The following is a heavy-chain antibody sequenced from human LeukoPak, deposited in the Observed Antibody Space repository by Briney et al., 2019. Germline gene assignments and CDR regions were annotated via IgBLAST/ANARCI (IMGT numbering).Heavy chain of an antibody. D-gene: IGHD3-3*01. Sequence: SVKVSCKASGGTFSSFAISWVRQAPGQGLEWMGRIIPIFGIANYAQKFQGRVTITADKSTSTAYMELSSLRSEDTAVYYCAREDTTYYDFWSGYKPLDYWGQGTLVTVSS. CDR2: IIPIFGIA. V-gene: IGHV1-69*04. J-gene: IGHJ4*02. CDR1: GGTFSSFA. CDR3: AREDTTYYDFWSGYKPLDY.